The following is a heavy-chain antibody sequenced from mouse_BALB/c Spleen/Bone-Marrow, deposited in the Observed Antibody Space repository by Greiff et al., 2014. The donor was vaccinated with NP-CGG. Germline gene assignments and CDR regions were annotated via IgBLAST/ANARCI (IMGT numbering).Heavy chain of an antibody. CDR1: GFTFSSYT. V-gene: IGHV5-6-4*01. Sequence: VKLVESGGGLVKPGGSLKLSCAASGFTFSSYTMSWVRQTPEKRLEWVATISSGGSYTYYPDSVKGRFTISRDNAKNTLYLQMSSLKSEDTAMYYCTRERETRYAMDYWGQGTSVTVSS. CDR3: TRERETRYAMDY. J-gene: IGHJ4*01. CDR2: ISSGGSYT.